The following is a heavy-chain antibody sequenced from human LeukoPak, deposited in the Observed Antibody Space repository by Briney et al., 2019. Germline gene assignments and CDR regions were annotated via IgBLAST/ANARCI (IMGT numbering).Heavy chain of an antibody. D-gene: IGHD3-16*02. CDR2: IYPGDSDT. CDR1: GYSFTSYW. V-gene: IGHV5-51*01. J-gene: IGHJ4*02. CDR3: ARQTEFMITFGGVIVYYFDY. Sequence: GASLKISCKASGYSFTSYWIGWVRQMPGKGLEWIGIIYPGDSDTRYSPSFQGQVTISADKSISTAYLQWSSLKASDTAMYYSARQTEFMITFGGVIVYYFDYWGQGTLVTVSS.